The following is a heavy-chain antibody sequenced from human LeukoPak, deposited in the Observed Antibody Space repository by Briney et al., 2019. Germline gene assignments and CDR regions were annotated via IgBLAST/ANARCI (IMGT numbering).Heavy chain of an antibody. V-gene: IGHV3-48*04. CDR2: ISSSSSTI. Sequence: GGSLRLSCAASGFTFSSYSMNWVRQAPGKGLEWVSYISSSSSTIYYADSVKGRFTISRDNARNSLYLQMNSLRAEDTAVYYCTRDRSQQLADFDYWGQGTLVTVSS. D-gene: IGHD6-13*01. CDR1: GFTFSSYS. CDR3: TRDRSQQLADFDY. J-gene: IGHJ4*02.